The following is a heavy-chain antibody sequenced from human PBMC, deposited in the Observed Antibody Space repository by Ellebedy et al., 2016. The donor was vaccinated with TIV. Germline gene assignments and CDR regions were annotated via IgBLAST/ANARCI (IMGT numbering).Heavy chain of an antibody. V-gene: IGHV3-23*01. CDR2: ISGSGGST. J-gene: IGHJ3*02. D-gene: IGHD2-15*01. CDR1: GFTFSSYA. Sequence: GGSLRLXCAASGFTFSSYAMSWVRQAPGKGLEWVSAISGSGGSTYYADSVKGRFTISRDNSKNTLYLQMNSLRAEDTAVYYCARVRRISDAFDIWGQGTMVTVSS. CDR3: ARVRRISDAFDI.